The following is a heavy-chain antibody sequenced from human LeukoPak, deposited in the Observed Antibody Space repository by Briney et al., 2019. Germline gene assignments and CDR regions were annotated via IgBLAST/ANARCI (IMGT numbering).Heavy chain of an antibody. V-gene: IGHV3-30*03. CDR3: ASSIAVARYFDL. D-gene: IGHD6-19*01. Sequence: GGSLRHSCVASGFTFSGFVMHWVRQAPGKGLEWIAVISYNARHEYYRDSVKGRFSISRDNSKNTVSLQMNSLRAEDTAVYYCASSIAVARYFDLWGRGTLVTVSS. CDR1: GFTFSGFV. CDR2: ISYNARHE. J-gene: IGHJ2*01.